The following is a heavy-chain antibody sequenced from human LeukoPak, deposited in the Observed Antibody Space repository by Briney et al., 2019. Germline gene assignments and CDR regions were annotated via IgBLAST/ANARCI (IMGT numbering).Heavy chain of an antibody. CDR1: GFVFSDYY. D-gene: IGHD3/OR15-3a*01. J-gene: IGHJ4*02. CDR3: GTHAGRTGSDD. Sequence: KPGGSLRLSCATSGFVFSDYYMSWIRQAPGKGLEWVSYISGSGNDISYANSVNGRFTSSRDNAKGSLYLQMNSLRAADTAVYYCGTHAGRTGSDDWGQGPLVTVSS. V-gene: IGHV3-11*01. CDR2: ISGSGNDI.